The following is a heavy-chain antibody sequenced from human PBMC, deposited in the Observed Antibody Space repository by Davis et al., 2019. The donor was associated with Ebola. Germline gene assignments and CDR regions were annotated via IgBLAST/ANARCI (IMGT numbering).Heavy chain of an antibody. CDR2: IYDHST. CDR3: ATTQWLREFDN. D-gene: IGHD6-19*01. J-gene: IGHJ4*02. CDR1: GFTLSDYY. V-gene: IGHV3-53*05. Sequence: GESLKISCAASGFTLSDYYMSWVRQAPGKGLEWVSVIYDHSTAYADSVRGRFIISRDKSNNTLYLEMNSLIVDDTAVYYCATTQWLREFDNWGQGTLVTVSS.